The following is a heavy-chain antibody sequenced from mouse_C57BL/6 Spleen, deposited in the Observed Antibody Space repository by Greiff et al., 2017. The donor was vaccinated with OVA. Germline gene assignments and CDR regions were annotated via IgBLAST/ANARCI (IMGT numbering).Heavy chain of an antibody. CDR1: GYTFTSYW. J-gene: IGHJ2*01. Sequence: QVQLQQPGAELVMPGASVKLSCKASGYTFTSYWMHWVKQRPGQGLEWIGEIDPSDSYTNYNQKFKGKSTLTVDKSSSTAYMQLSSLTSEDSAVYYCARSTIVRRSYFDYWGQGTTLTVSS. V-gene: IGHV1-69*01. CDR3: ARSTIVRRSYFDY. D-gene: IGHD2-12*01. CDR2: IDPSDSYT.